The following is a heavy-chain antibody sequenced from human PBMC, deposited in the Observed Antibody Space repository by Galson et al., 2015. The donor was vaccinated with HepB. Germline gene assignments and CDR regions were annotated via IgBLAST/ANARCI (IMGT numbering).Heavy chain of an antibody. D-gene: IGHD2-15*01. V-gene: IGHV3-21*01. CDR1: GFTFSDYS. J-gene: IGHJ4*02. CDR2: ISSTSTYI. CDR3: ARGGGGESCSGGSCPDIDY. Sequence: SLRLSCAASGFTFSDYSMHWVRQAPGKGLEWVSFISSTSTYIYYADSVKGRFTISRDNAKNSLYLQMNSLRAEDTAIYYCARGGGGESCSGGSCPDIDYWGQGTLVTVSS.